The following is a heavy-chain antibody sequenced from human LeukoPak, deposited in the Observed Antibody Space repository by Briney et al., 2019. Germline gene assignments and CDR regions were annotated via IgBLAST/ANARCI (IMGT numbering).Heavy chain of an antibody. CDR3: ARQALYCSGGSCYS. V-gene: IGHV4-4*02. CDR1: GGSISSSNW. D-gene: IGHD2-15*01. J-gene: IGHJ4*02. CDR2: IYHSGST. Sequence: SGTLSLTCAVSGGSISSSNWWSWVRQPPGKGLEWIGEIYHSGSTNYNPSLKSRVTISVDKSKNQFSLKLSSVTAADTAVYYCARQALYCSGGSCYSWGQGTLVTVSS.